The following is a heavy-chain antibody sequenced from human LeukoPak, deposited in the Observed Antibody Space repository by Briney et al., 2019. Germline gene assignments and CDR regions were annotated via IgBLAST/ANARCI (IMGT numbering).Heavy chain of an antibody. CDR2: ISSSSSTI. CDR1: GFTFSSYE. CDR3: ARGPVIAYYYYYMDV. D-gene: IGHD2-21*01. Sequence: GGSLRLSCAASGFTFSSYEMNWVRQAPGKGLEWVSYISSSSSTIYYADSVKGRFTISRDNAKNSLYLQMNSLRAEDTAVYYCARGPVIAYYYYYMDVWGKGTTVTVSS. J-gene: IGHJ6*03. V-gene: IGHV3-48*01.